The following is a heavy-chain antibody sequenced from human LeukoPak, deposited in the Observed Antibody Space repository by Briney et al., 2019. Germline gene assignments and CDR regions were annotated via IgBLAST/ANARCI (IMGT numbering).Heavy chain of an antibody. J-gene: IGHJ6*03. CDR2: IYYSGST. CDR3: ARLLRGGYPGRNYYYMDV. D-gene: IGHD5-24*01. CDR1: GGSISSSSYY. Sequence: SETLSLTCTVSGGSISSSSYYWGWIRQPPGKGLEWIGSIYYSGSTYYNPSLKSRVTISVDTSKNQFSLKLSSVTAADTAVYYCARLLRGGYPGRNYYYMDVWGKGTTVTISS. V-gene: IGHV4-39*07.